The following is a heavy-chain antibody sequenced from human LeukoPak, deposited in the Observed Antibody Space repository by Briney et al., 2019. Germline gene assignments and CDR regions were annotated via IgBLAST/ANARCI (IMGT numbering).Heavy chain of an antibody. CDR3: ARDVGITAFDP. CDR2: IYYSGST. CDR1: GGSISSYY. D-gene: IGHD1-20*01. Sequence: SETLSLTCTVSGGSISSYYWSWIRQLPGKGLEWIGYIYYSGSTNYNPSLKSRVTISVDTSKNQFSLKLSSVTAADTAVYYCARDVGITAFDPWGQGTLVTVSS. J-gene: IGHJ5*02. V-gene: IGHV4-59*01.